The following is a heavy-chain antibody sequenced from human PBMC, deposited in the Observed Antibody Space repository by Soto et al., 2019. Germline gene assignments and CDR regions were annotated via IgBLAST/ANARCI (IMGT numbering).Heavy chain of an antibody. CDR2: MNPNSGNT. J-gene: IGHJ3*02. CDR3: ASQAKDVDYESAFDI. CDR1: GYTFTSYD. V-gene: IGHV1-8*01. D-gene: IGHD4-17*01. Sequence: VSVKVSCKASGYTFTSYDINWVRQATGQGLEWMGWMNPNSGNTGYAQKFQGRVTMTRNTSISTAYMELSSLRSEDTAVYYCASQAKDVDYESAFDIWGQGTMVTVSS.